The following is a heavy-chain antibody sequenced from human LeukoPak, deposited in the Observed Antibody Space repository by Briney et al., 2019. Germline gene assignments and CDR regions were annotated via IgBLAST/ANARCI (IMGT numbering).Heavy chain of an antibody. CDR1: GYTFTSYY. J-gene: IGHJ4*02. Sequence: ASVKVSCKASGYTFTSYYMHWVRQAPGQGLEWMGIINPSGGSTSYAQKFQGRVTMTTDTSTSTAYMELRSLRSDDTAVYYCATVGATKGYYFDYWGQGTLVTVFS. CDR3: ATVGATKGYYFDY. V-gene: IGHV1-46*01. D-gene: IGHD1-26*01. CDR2: INPSGGST.